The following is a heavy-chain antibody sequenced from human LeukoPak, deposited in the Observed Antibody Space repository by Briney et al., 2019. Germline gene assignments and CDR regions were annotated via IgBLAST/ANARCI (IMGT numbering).Heavy chain of an antibody. J-gene: IGHJ4*02. V-gene: IGHV3-64D*06. D-gene: IGHD6-13*01. CDR2: INSDGDST. Sequence: GRSLRLSCAASGFTFSSYAMHWVRQAAGEGLEYVSAINSDGDSTYYADSVKGRFTTSRDNSKNTLYLQMSSLRPEDSAVYYCVKTPYSSTWYVGDSWGQGTLVTVSS. CDR3: VKTPYSSTWYVGDS. CDR1: GFTFSSYA.